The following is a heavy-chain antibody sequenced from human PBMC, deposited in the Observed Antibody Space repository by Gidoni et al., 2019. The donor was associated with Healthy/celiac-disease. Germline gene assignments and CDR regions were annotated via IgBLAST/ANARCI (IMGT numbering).Heavy chain of an antibody. Sequence: QLQLQESGPGLVKPSETLSLTCTVSGGSISSSSYYWGWIRQPPGKGLEWIGSIYYSGSTYYNPSLKSRVTISVDTSKNQFSLKLSSVTAADTAVYYCARDGDYSSGLVGWFDPWGQGTLVTVSS. J-gene: IGHJ5*02. CDR3: ARDGDYSSGLVGWFDP. CDR2: IYYSGST. CDR1: GGSISSSSYY. D-gene: IGHD6-19*01. V-gene: IGHV4-39*07.